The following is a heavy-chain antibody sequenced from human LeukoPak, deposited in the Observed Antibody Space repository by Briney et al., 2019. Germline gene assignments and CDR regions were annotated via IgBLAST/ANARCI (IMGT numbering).Heavy chain of an antibody. Sequence: SETLSLTCTVSGGSISSYYWSWIRQPPGKGLEWIGYIYYSGSTYYNPSLKSRVTISVDTSKNQFSLKLSSVTAADTAVYYCARRVDFWSGYYLLSNWFDPWGQGTLVTVSS. CDR2: IYYSGST. J-gene: IGHJ5*02. CDR1: GGSISSYY. CDR3: ARRVDFWSGYYLLSNWFDP. D-gene: IGHD3-3*01. V-gene: IGHV4-59*04.